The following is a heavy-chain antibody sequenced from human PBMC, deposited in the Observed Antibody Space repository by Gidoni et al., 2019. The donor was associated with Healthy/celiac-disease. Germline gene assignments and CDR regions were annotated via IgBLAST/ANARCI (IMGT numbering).Heavy chain of an antibody. CDR2: IWYDGSNK. V-gene: IGHV3-33*01. CDR3: ARAMYQPYYYYYGMDV. J-gene: IGHJ6*02. D-gene: IGHD2-2*01. Sequence: QVQLVESGGGVVQPGRSLRLSCAASGFTFSSYGMHWVRQAQGKGLEWVAVIWYDGSNKYYADSVKGRFTISRNNSKNTLYLQMNSLRAEDTAVYYCARAMYQPYYYYYGMDVWGQGTTVTVSS. CDR1: GFTFSSYG.